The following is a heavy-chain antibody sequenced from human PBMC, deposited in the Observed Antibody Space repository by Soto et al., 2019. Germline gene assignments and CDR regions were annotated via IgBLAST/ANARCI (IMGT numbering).Heavy chain of an antibody. J-gene: IGHJ3*01. D-gene: IGHD6-13*01. CDR1: GYTFNKYG. Sequence: QARLVQSGGEVKRPGASVKVSCKASGYTFNKYGFNWVRQAPGQGLEWMGRISAFNDYTNLAQKFQGRITLTTDASTNTASMDLPILRSDDTAMYYCARGRGVVIPAGTPDAFDVWGQGTMVTVSS. CDR2: ISAFNDYT. V-gene: IGHV1-18*01. CDR3: ARGRGVVIPAGTPDAFDV.